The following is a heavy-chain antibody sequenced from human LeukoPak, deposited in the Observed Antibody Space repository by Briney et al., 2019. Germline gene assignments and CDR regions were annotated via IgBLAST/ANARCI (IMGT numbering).Heavy chain of an antibody. CDR2: MNPNSGNT. J-gene: IGHJ3*02. CDR3: ARGLYDYVWGSYRSFDAFDI. Sequence: ASVKVSCKASGYTFTSYDINWVRQATGQGLEWMGWMNPNSGNTGYAQKFQGRVTITRNTSISTAYMELSSLRSEDTAVYYCARGLYDYVWGSYRSFDAFDIWGQGTMVTVSS. CDR1: GYTFTSYD. V-gene: IGHV1-8*03. D-gene: IGHD3-16*02.